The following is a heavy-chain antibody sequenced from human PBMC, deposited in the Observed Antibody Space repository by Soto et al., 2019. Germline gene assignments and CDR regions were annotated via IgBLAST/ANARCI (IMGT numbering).Heavy chain of an antibody. CDR2: ITSSGITV. Sequence: EVHLVESGGGLVQPGGSLRLSCAASGFTFSSYSRNWVRQAPGKGLEWVSYITSSGITVYYADSVRGRFTISRDNAKNSLYLQMNSLRDDDTAVYYCARGSSNWAYYFDFWGQGTLVTVSS. CDR1: GFTFSSYS. D-gene: IGHD6-13*01. CDR3: ARGSSNWAYYFDF. J-gene: IGHJ4*02. V-gene: IGHV3-48*02.